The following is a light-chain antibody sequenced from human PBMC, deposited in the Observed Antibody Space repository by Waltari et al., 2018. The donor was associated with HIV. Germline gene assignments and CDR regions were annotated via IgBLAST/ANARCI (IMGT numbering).Light chain of an antibody. J-gene: IGLJ2*01. CDR3: LLSFAGARPVV. CDR2: DTF. Sequence: QAVVTQEPSLTVSPGGTVTPTCGSSTGPVNSGHHPYWFQQKSGQAPRTLIYDTFSKHSWTPARFSGSLLGGKAALTLSGAQPEDEADYFCLLSFAGARPVVFGGGTKLTVL. CDR1: TGPVNSGHH. V-gene: IGLV7-46*01.